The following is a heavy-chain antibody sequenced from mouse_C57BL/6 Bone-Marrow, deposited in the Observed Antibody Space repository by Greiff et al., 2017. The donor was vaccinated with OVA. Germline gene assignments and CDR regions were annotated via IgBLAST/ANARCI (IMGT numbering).Heavy chain of an antibody. Sequence: EVNLVESGGGLVKPGGSLKLSCAASGFTFSDYGMHWVRQAPEKGLEWVAYISSGSSTIYYADTVKGRFTISRDNAKNTLFLQMTSLRSEDTAMYYCAIYYGSSYAMDYWGQGTSVTVSS. CDR2: ISSGSSTI. CDR1: GFTFSDYG. V-gene: IGHV5-17*01. D-gene: IGHD1-1*01. CDR3: AIYYGSSYAMDY. J-gene: IGHJ4*01.